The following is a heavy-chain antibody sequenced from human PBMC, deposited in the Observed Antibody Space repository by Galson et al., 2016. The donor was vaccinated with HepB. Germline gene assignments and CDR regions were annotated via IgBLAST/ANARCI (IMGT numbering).Heavy chain of an antibody. J-gene: IGHJ4*02. CDR2: DSMDGRRK. CDR3: AKRHEYCPAVGCSVDY. CDR1: GFTFSNYG. Sequence: SLRLSCAASGFTFSNYGMHWVRQAPAKGLEWVAADSMDGRRKFYADAVEGRFTTSRDNSNNMLFLQMSSLRADDTAVYYCAKRHEYCPAVGCSVDYWGQGTLVSVSS. D-gene: IGHD2/OR15-2a*01. V-gene: IGHV3-30*18.